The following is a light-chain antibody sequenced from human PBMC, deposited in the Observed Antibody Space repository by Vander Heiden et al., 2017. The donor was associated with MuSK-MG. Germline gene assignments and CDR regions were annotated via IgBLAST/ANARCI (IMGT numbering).Light chain of an antibody. CDR3: QKYNRAPTFT. CDR2: AAY. J-gene: IGKJ3*01. CDR1: QGISND. V-gene: IGKV1-27*01. Sequence: EIQMNQSPSSLSASVGDRVTITCRASQGISNDIAGDQEKTGKVPKLLVYAAYTLQSGVPSRCSGSGSGTDFTLTISSLQPEDVANYYWQKYNRAPTFTFGPVTKVDIK.